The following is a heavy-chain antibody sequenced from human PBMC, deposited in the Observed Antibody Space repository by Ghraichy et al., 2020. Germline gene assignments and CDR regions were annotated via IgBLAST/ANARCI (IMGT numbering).Heavy chain of an antibody. Sequence: SETLSLTCAVYGGSFSGYYWSWIRQPPGKGLEWIGEINHSGSTNYNPSLKSRVTISVDTSKNQFSLKLSSVTAADTAVYYCARGLLVVVVPAANNWFDPWGQGTLVTVSS. CDR2: INHSGST. CDR1: GGSFSGYY. J-gene: IGHJ5*02. CDR3: ARGLLVVVVPAANNWFDP. V-gene: IGHV4-34*01. D-gene: IGHD2-2*01.